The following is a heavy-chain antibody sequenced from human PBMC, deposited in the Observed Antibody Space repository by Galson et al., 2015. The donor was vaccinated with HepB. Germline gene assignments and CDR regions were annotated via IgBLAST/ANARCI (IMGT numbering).Heavy chain of an antibody. J-gene: IGHJ1*01. V-gene: IGHV3-23*01. CDR1: GFTFNSYA. D-gene: IGHD6-19*01. Sequence: SLRLSCAASGFTFNSYAMNWVRQAPGKGLEWVSAISGSGGRTYYVDSVRGRFTISRDNSNNTLYLQMNSLRVEDTAVYYCAKGAVVAPTSSAKYFHHWGQGTLVTVSS. CDR3: AKGAVVAPTSSAKYFHH. CDR2: ISGSGGRT.